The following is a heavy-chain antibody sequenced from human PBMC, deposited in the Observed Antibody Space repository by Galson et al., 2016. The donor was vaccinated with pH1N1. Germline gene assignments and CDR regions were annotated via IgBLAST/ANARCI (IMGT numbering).Heavy chain of an antibody. CDR3: ARELGGKFDY. J-gene: IGHJ4*02. V-gene: IGHV5-51*01. CDR2: IYPGDSDT. Sequence: QSGAEVKKPGESLRISCMASGYSFNDYWIGWARQMPGKGLEWMGIIYPGDSDTRYSPSFPDQVTISADSSTTTAYLQWSSLKASDTAIYYCARELGGKFDYWGQGTLVTVSS. CDR1: GYSFNDYW. D-gene: IGHD7-27*01.